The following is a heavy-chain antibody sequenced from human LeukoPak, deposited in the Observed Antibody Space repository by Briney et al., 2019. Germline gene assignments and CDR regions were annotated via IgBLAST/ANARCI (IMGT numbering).Heavy chain of an antibody. CDR1: GGSISSSSYY. D-gene: IGHD5-24*01. CDR2: IYYSGST. CDR3: ARHRMRWLQIYYFDY. J-gene: IGHJ4*02. Sequence: SETLSLTCTVSGGSISSSSYYWGWIRQPPGKGLEWIGSIYYSGSTYYNPSLKSRITISVDTSKNQFSLKLSSVTAADTAVYYCARHRMRWLQIYYFDYWGQGTLVTVSS. V-gene: IGHV4-39*01.